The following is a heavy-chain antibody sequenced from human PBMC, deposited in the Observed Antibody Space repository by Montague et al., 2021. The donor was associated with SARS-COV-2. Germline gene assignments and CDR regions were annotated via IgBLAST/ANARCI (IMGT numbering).Heavy chain of an antibody. V-gene: IGHV4-39*07. J-gene: IGHJ6*02. Sequence: SETLSLTCTVSGGSISSSSYYWGWIRQPPGKGLEWIGSIYYSGSTYYNPSFKSRVTISVDTSKNQFSLKLSSVTAADTAVYYCARVGRQQLVRLSGMDVWGQGTTVTASS. CDR2: IYYSGST. CDR3: ARVGRQQLVRLSGMDV. D-gene: IGHD6-13*01. CDR1: GGSISSSSYY.